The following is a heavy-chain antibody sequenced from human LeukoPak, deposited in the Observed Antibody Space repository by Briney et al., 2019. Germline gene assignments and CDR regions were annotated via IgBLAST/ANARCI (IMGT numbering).Heavy chain of an antibody. V-gene: IGHV1-69*13. CDR1: GGSFTFTSHA. J-gene: IGHJ3*02. D-gene: IGHD3-22*01. CDR3: AGFFYDNSGDAFDI. Sequence: GASVKVSCKASGGSFTFTSHAISWVRQAPGQGLEWMGGLIPIYSSANYAQKFQGRVTITSDESTRTVFMELSSLRPEDSAVYYCAGFFYDNSGDAFDIWGQGTMVTVSS. CDR2: LIPIYSSA.